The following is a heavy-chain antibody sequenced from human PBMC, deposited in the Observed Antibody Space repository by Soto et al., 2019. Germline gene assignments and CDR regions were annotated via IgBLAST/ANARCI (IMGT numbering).Heavy chain of an antibody. J-gene: IGHJ5*02. D-gene: IGHD3-9*01. CDR3: ARGVSYDILTGANYNWFDP. V-gene: IGHV3-64*01. CDR1: GFTFSSYA. CDR2: ISSNGGST. Sequence: GGSLRLSCAASGFTFSSYAMHWVRQAPGKGLEYVSAISSNGGSTYYANSVKGRFTISRDNSKNTLYLQMGSLRAEDMAVYYCARGVSYDILTGANYNWFDPWGQGTLVTVSS.